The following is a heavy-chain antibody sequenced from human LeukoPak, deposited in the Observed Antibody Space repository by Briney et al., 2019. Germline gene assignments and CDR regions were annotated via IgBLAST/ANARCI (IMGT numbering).Heavy chain of an antibody. V-gene: IGHV4-39*07. CDR3: GDGSSINWFFY. CDR2: SSSSGTT. Sequence: SETLSLTCTVSGGSISSSRSSWGWIRQSPGKGLEWIGSSSSSGTTYYNPSLKNRVTMSLDTTNNQSSLRLTSLTAADTAVYCAGDGSSINWFFYWGQGTLVTVSS. J-gene: IGHJ4*02. CDR1: GGSISSSRSS. D-gene: IGHD1-1*01.